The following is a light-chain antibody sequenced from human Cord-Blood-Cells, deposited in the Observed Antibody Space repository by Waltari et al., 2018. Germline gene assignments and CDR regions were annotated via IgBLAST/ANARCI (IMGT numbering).Light chain of an antibody. J-gene: IGKJ1*01. V-gene: IGKV3-20*01. CDR3: QQYGSSPT. CDR2: GAS. CDR1: QSVSSSY. Sequence: EIVLTQSPGTLSLSPGERATLSCRASQSVSSSYLAWYQQKPGQAPRLLIHGASSRATGIPGRFSGSGSGTDFTLTISRLEPEDFAVYYCQQYGSSPTFGQGTKVEIK.